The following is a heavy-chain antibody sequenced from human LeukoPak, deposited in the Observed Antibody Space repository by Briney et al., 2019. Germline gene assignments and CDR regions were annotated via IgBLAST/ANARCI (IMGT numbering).Heavy chain of an antibody. V-gene: IGHV1-2*02. J-gene: IGHJ6*02. CDR3: ARDTPPYGDYGSYYYYGMDV. CDR2: INPNGGGT. CDR1: GYTFTGYY. D-gene: IGHD4-17*01. Sequence: ASVKVSCKASGYTFTGYYIHWVRQAPGQGLEWMGCINPNGGGTNYLQKFQGRVTMTRDTSISTAYMELSRLRSEDTAVYYCARDTPPYGDYGSYYYYGMDVWGQGTTVTVSS.